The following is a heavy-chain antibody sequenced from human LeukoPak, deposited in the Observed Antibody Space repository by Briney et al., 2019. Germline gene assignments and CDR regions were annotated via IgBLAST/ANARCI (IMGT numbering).Heavy chain of an antibody. D-gene: IGHD6-6*01. Sequence: PGGSLRLSCAASGFTFSTYAMTWVRQAPGKGLEWVSLISGTGGSTYYADSVKGRFTISRDNSKNTLYLQMNSLRAEDTAVYYCAKREFDSSDFDYWGQGTLVTVSS. CDR1: GFTFSTYA. CDR3: AKREFDSSDFDY. V-gene: IGHV3-23*01. CDR2: ISGTGGST. J-gene: IGHJ4*02.